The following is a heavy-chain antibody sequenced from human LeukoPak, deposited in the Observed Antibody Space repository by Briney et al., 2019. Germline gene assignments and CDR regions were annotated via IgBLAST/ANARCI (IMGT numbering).Heavy chain of an antibody. D-gene: IGHD3-10*01. CDR1: GGTFSSYA. V-gene: IGHV1-69*13. J-gene: IGHJ6*03. CDR2: IIPIFGTA. CDR3: ATLYGPGASYYMDV. Sequence: SVKVSCKASGGTFSSYAISWVRQAPGQGLEWMGGIIPIFGTANYAQKFQGRVTITADESTSTAYMELSSLRSEDTAVYYCATLYGPGASYYMDVWGKGTTVTISS.